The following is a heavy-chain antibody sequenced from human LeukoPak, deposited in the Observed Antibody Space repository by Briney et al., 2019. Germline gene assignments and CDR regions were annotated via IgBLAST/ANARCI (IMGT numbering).Heavy chain of an antibody. CDR1: GFTFSNYW. J-gene: IGHJ4*02. V-gene: IGHV3-7*03. Sequence: GGSLRLSCAASGFTFSNYWMSWVRQAPGKGLEWVANIKQDGSEKCYVDSVKGRFTISRDNSKSTLYLQMNSLRAEDTAVYYCARGKYCTSTSSYNPVDYFEYWGQGTLVTVSS. CDR3: ARGKYCTSTSSYNPVDYFEY. D-gene: IGHD2-2*02. CDR2: IKQDGSEK.